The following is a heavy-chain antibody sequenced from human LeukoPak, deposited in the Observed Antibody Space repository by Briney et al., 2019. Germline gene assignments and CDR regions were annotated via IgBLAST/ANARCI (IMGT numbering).Heavy chain of an antibody. V-gene: IGHV4-38-2*02. J-gene: IGHJ4*02. CDR3: ARGSYGYIYYFDY. D-gene: IGHD5-18*01. CDR1: GYSISSGYY. CDR2: IYHSGST. Sequence: SETLSLTCTVSGYSISSGYYWGWIRQPPGRGLEWIGSIYHSGSTYYNPSLESRVTISVDTSKNQFSLKLSSVTAADTAVYYCARGSYGYIYYFDYWGQGTLVTVSS.